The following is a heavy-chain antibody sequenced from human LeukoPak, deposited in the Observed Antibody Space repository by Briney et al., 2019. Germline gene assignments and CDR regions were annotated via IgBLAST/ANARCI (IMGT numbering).Heavy chain of an antibody. V-gene: IGHV4-59*11. CDR2: IYYSGST. D-gene: IGHD6-6*01. CDR1: GGSISSPY. CDR3: ASSPSIAARKNWFDP. J-gene: IGHJ5*02. Sequence: SETLSLTCTVSGGSISSPYWSWIRQPPGKGLEWIGYIYYSGSTNYNPSLKSRVTISVDTSKNQFSLKLSSVTAADTAVYYCASSPSIAARKNWFDPWGQGTLVTVSS.